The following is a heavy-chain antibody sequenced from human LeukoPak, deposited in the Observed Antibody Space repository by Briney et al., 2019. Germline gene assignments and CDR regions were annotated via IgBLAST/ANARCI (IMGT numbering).Heavy chain of an antibody. CDR3: ARDNSVEVSTMIIFDY. J-gene: IGHJ4*02. CDR1: GFTFSSYW. V-gene: IGHV3-21*01. D-gene: IGHD3-16*01. CDR2: ISGSGGST. Sequence: GGSLRLSCAASGFTFSSYWMSWVRQAPGKGLEWVSAISGSGGSTYYADSLKGRFTISRDNAKNSLYLQMNSLRAEDTAVYYCARDNSVEVSTMIIFDYWGQGTLVTVSS.